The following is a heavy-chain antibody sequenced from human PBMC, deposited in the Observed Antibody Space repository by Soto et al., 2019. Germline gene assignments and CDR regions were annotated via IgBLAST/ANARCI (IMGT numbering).Heavy chain of an antibody. D-gene: IGHD6-6*01. CDR2: IIAIFRTT. V-gene: IGHV1-69*01. J-gene: IGHJ3*02. Sequence: QVQLVQSGAEVKKPGSSVKVSCKASGGTFSNYAFSWVRQAPGQGLEWVGGIIAIFRTTKNAQKFQGRVTIIADESTSTAYMELSSLRSEDTVVYYCATISSSSMLPYFAFDIWGQGTVVTVSS. CDR3: ATISSSSMLPYFAFDI. CDR1: GGTFSNYA.